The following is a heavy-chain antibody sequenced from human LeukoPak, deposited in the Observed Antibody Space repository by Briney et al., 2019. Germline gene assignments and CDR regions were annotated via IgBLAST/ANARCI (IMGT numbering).Heavy chain of an antibody. D-gene: IGHD1-14*01. J-gene: IGHJ3*01. CDR2: IKKDGSEE. V-gene: IGHV3-7*01. Sequence: PGGSLRLSCAASGFTLNSYLMSWVRQAPGRGLEWVANIKKDGSEESYLDSVKGRFTVSRDNAKNSLFLQMNSLRGEDTAVYYRARSNLNRNALDLWGQGTMVTISS. CDR3: ARSNLNRNALDL. CDR1: GFTLNSYL.